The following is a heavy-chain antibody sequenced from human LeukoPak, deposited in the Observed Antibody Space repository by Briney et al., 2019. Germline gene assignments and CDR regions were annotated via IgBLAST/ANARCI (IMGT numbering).Heavy chain of an antibody. CDR3: ARVGVGTWASSWDH. V-gene: IGHV3-11*06. Sequence: GGSLRLSCAASGFTFSDYYMSWIRQAPGKGLEWVSYISSSSSYTNYADSVKGRFTISRDNAKNSLYLQMNSLRDEDTAVYYCARVGVGTWASSWDHWGQGTLVTVSS. D-gene: IGHD2-15*01. CDR1: GFTFSDYY. J-gene: IGHJ4*02. CDR2: ISSSSSYT.